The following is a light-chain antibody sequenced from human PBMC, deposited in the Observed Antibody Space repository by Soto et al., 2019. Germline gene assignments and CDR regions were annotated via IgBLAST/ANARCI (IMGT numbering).Light chain of an antibody. Sequence: QSVLTQPASVSGSPGQSITISCTGTSSDIGTYKYFSWFQHHPGKAPKLIIFGVSNRPSGISDRFSGFKSANTAYLTISGVQPEDEADYHCSSYTTIKTVVFGGGTKLTVL. CDR2: GVS. V-gene: IGLV2-14*01. J-gene: IGLJ2*01. CDR1: SSDIGTYKY. CDR3: SSYTTIKTVV.